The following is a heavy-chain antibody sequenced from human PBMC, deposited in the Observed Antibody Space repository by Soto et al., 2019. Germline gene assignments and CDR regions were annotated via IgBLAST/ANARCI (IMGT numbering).Heavy chain of an antibody. Sequence: RGALRLSWSAAALTFRSPWMNWAPKGRGRGPHWVANIKQDGSEKYYVDSVKGRFTISRDNAKNSLYLQMNSLRAEDTAVYYCARHRPLGYCSTVRDCGMDVWGQGNTVTGSS. V-gene: IGHV3-7*03. CDR2: IKQDGSEK. D-gene: IGHD2-2*01. J-gene: IGHJ6*02. CDR3: ARHRPLGYCSTVRDCGMDV. CDR1: ALTFRSPW.